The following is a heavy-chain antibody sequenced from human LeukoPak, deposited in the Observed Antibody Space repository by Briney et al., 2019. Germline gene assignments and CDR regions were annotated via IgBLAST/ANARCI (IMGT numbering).Heavy chain of an antibody. D-gene: IGHD3-10*01. CDR2: ISCDGSNG. Sequence: GGSLRLSCAASRFTLSSYGIHWVRPAPGKGREWVAVISCDGSNGYYAASVNGGFAMSRVNSKKTLFVQMNSLRVEDTAVYYCAKDLSGRKGPFDYWGQGTLVTVSS. V-gene: IGHV3-30*18. J-gene: IGHJ4*02. CDR1: RFTLSSYG. CDR3: AKDLSGRKGPFDY.